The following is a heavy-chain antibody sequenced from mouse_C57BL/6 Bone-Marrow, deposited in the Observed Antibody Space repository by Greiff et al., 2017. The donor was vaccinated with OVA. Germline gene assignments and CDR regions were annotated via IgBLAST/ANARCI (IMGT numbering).Heavy chain of an antibody. V-gene: IGHV1-74*01. J-gene: IGHJ1*03. CDR1: GYTFTSYW. CDR3: AIRIYYYGFWYFDV. Sequence: QVQLKQPGTELVKPGASVKVSCKASGYTFTSYWMHWVKQRPGQGLEWIGRIHPSDSDTNYNQKFKGKATLTVDKSSSTAYMQLSSLTSEDSAVYYCAIRIYYYGFWYFDVWGTGTTVTVSS. D-gene: IGHD1-1*01. CDR2: IHPSDSDT.